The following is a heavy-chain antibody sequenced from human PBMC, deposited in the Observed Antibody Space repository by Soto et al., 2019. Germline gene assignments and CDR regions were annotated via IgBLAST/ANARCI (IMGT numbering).Heavy chain of an antibody. CDR1: GGSISSYY. Sequence: SETLSLTCTVSGGSISSYYWSWIRQPPGKGLEWIGYIYYSGSTNYNPSLKSRVTISVDTSKNQFSLKLSSVTAADTAVYYCARGKHSSSWYENGYWGQGTLVTV. V-gene: IGHV4-59*01. CDR2: IYYSGST. D-gene: IGHD6-13*01. CDR3: ARGKHSSSWYENGY. J-gene: IGHJ4*02.